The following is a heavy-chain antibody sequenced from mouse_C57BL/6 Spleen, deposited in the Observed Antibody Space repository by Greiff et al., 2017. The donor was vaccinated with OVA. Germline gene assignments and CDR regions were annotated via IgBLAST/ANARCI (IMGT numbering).Heavy chain of an antibody. J-gene: IGHJ4*01. CDR1: GFNIKDDY. CDR2: IDPENGDT. Sequence: EVQLVESGAELVRPGASVKLSCTASGFNIKDDYMHWVKQRPEQGLEWIGWIDPENGDTEYASKFQGKATITADTSSNTAYLQLSSLTSEDTAVYYCTPRYYAMDYWGQGTSVTVSS. V-gene: IGHV14-4*01. CDR3: TPRYYAMDY.